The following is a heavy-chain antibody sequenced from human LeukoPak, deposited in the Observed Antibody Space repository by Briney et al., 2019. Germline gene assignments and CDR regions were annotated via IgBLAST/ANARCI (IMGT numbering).Heavy chain of an antibody. J-gene: IGHJ6*03. CDR3: ARLGCSGGSCFYYYYYYYMDV. Sequence: GESLKISCKGSGYSFTSYWIGWVRQMPGKGLEWMGITYPGDSDTRYSPSFQGQVTISADRSISTACLQWSSLKASDTAMYYCARLGCSGGSCFYYYYYYYMDVWGKGTTVTVSS. CDR2: TYPGDSDT. D-gene: IGHD2-15*01. CDR1: GYSFTSYW. V-gene: IGHV5-51*01.